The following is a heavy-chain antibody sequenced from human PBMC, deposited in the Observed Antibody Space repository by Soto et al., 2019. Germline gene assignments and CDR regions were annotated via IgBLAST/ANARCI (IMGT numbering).Heavy chain of an antibody. J-gene: IGHJ4*02. CDR2: ITWNSGSK. CDR3: TTTYPNDDSRVVVY. Sequence: EVQLVESGGGLVQPGRSLRLSCAASGFTFDDYAMHWVRQPPGKGLEWVSGITWNSGSKDYADSVKGRFTISRDNRKNSLYLQMNSLRGEDTALYYCTTTYPNDDSRVVVYWGQGTLVTVSS. CDR1: GFTFDDYA. V-gene: IGHV3-9*01. D-gene: IGHD1-1*01.